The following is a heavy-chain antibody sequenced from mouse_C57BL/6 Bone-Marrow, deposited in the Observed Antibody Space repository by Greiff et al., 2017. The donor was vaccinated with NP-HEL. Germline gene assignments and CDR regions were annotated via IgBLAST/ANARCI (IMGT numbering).Heavy chain of an antibody. CDR3: ARRVDRYESNYGYYYAMDY. J-gene: IGHJ4*01. V-gene: IGHV1-39*01. Sequence: VQLQQSGPELVKPGASVKISCKASGYSFTDYNMNWVKQSNGKSLEWIGVINPNYGTTSYNQKFKGKATLTVDQSSSTAYMQLNSLTSEDAAVYYCARRVDRYESNYGYYYAMDYWGQGTSVTVSS. D-gene: IGHD2-5*01. CDR2: INPNYGTT. CDR1: GYSFTDYN.